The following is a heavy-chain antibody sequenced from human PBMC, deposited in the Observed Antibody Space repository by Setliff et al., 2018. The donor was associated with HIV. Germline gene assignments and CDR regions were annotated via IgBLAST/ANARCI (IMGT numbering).Heavy chain of an antibody. CDR3: ARHDILTGSYTYFDS. V-gene: IGHV1-18*01. D-gene: IGHD3-9*01. Sequence: GASVKVSCKASGYTFTYYGISWVRQAPGQGLEWMGWISGYNGNTNFAQKLQGRVTLTTDTSTSTAYMELRSLRPDDTAVYYCARHDILTGSYTYFDSWGQGTLVTVSS. CDR2: ISGYNGNT. CDR1: GYTFTYYG. J-gene: IGHJ4*02.